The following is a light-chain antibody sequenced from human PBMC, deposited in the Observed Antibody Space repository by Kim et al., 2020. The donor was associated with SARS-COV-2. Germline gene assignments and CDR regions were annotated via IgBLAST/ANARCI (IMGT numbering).Light chain of an antibody. J-gene: IGKJ2*01. CDR1: QGISSY. CDR2: AAS. CDR3: QQYYSYSYT. Sequence: SASTGDRVTITCRSSQGISSYLAWYQHKPGKAPKLLIYAASTLQSGVPSRFSGSGSGTDFTLTISCLQSEDFATYYCQQYYSYSYTFGQGTKLEI. V-gene: IGKV1-8*01.